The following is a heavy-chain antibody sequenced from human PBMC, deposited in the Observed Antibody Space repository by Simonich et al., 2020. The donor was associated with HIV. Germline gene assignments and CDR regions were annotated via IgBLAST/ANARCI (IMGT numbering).Heavy chain of an antibody. D-gene: IGHD3-3*01. J-gene: IGHJ4*02. CDR3: ARRDRELILYFDY. V-gene: IGHV4-34*01. CDR2: INHSGIT. CDR1: GGSFSGYY. Sequence: QVQLQQWGAGLLKPSETLSLTFAVYGGSFSGYYWSWIRQPPGKGLEWIGAINHSGITNYKSSLNSRATISVDKSKNQCSLKLSSVTAADTAIYYCARRDRELILYFDYWGQGNLVTVSS.